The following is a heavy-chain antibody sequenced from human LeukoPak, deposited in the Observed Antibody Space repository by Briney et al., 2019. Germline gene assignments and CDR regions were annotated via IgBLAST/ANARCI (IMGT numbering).Heavy chain of an antibody. D-gene: IGHD3-9*01. Sequence: GASVKVSCKASGYTFTGYYMHWVRQAPGQGLEWMGWIDPNSGGTNYAQKFQGRVTMTRDTSISTAYMELSRLRSDDTAVYYFARDRGRYFEEGTLYYYYYYGMDVWGQGTTVTVSS. V-gene: IGHV1-2*02. CDR2: IDPNSGGT. J-gene: IGHJ6*02. CDR3: ARDRGRYFEEGTLYYYYYYGMDV. CDR1: GYTFTGYY.